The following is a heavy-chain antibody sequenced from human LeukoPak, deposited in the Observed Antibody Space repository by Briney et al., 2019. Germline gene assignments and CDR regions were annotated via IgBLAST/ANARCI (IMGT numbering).Heavy chain of an antibody. D-gene: IGHD3-10*01. CDR2: NSAYNGNT. CDR3: ARVYYGSGSYYVAYYGMDV. Sequence: GASVKVSCKASGYTFTSYGISWVRQAPGQGLEWMGWNSAYNGNTNYAQKLQGRVTMTTDTSTSTAYLELRSLRSDDTAVYYCARVYYGSGSYYVAYYGMDVWGKGTTVTVSS. CDR1: GYTFTSYG. J-gene: IGHJ6*04. V-gene: IGHV1-18*04.